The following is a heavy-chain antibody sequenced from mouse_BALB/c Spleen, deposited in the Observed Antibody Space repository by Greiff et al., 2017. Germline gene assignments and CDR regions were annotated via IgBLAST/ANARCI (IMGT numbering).Heavy chain of an antibody. CDR1: GYAFTNYL. Sequence: QVQLQQSVAELVRPGTSVKVSCKASGYAFTNYLIEWVKQRPGQGLEWIGVINPGSGGTNYNEKFKGKATLTADKSSSTAYMQLSSLTSDDSAVYFCAREGNAMDYWGQGTSVTVSS. J-gene: IGHJ4*01. V-gene: IGHV1-54*01. CDR3: AREGNAMDY. CDR2: INPGSGGT.